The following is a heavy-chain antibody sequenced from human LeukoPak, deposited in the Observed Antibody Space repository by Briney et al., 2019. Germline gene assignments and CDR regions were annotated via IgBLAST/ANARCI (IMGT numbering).Heavy chain of an antibody. CDR2: ISYDGSNK. J-gene: IGHJ6*02. Sequence: AGGSLRLFCAPSGFTFSSYGMQWVRQAPGKGLEWVAVISYDGSNKYYADSVKGRFTISRDNSKNTLYLQINSLRAEDTAVYYCAKPLVVVTDNGPIYYYYGMDVWGQGATVTVSS. CDR1: GFTFSSYG. CDR3: AKPLVVVTDNGPIYYYYGMDV. V-gene: IGHV3-30*18. D-gene: IGHD2-21*02.